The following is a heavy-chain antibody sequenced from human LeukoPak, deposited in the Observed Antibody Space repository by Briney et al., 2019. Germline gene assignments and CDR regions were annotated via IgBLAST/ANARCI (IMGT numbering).Heavy chain of an antibody. Sequence: SETLSLTCAVYGGSFSGYYWSWIRQSPGKGLEWIGEINHSGSTNYNPSLKSRVTISVDTSKNQFSLKLSSVTAADTAVYYCARGRYVWGSYRAYFDYWGQGTLVTVSS. J-gene: IGHJ4*02. D-gene: IGHD3-16*02. CDR3: ARGRYVWGSYRAYFDY. CDR1: GGSFSGYY. CDR2: INHSGST. V-gene: IGHV4-34*01.